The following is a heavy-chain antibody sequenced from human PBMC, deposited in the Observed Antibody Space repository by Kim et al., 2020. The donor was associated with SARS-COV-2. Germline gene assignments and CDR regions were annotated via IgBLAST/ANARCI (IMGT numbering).Heavy chain of an antibody. D-gene: IGHD2-21*02. CDR3: ARGLVVVTAEDAFDI. CDR2: IKQDGSEK. Sequence: GGSLRLSCAASGFTFSSYWMSWVRQAPGKGLEWVANIKQDGSEKYYVDSVKGRFTISRDNAKNSLYLQMNSLRAEDTAVYYCARGLVVVTAEDAFDIWGQGTMVTVSS. J-gene: IGHJ3*02. CDR1: GFTFSSYW. V-gene: IGHV3-7*01.